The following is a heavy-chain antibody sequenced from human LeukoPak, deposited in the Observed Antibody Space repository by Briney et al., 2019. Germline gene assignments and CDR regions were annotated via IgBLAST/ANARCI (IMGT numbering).Heavy chain of an antibody. CDR3: ARHSSSSVNYYYGMDV. Sequence: SETLSLTCTVSGGSISSGVYYWSWIRQHPGKGLEWIGCIFYSGTTYYNPSLKSRITTSVDTSKNQFSLKLSSVTAADTAVYYCARHSSSSVNYYYGMDVWGQGTTVTVSS. CDR2: IFYSGTT. D-gene: IGHD6-13*01. J-gene: IGHJ6*02. CDR1: GGSISSGVYY. V-gene: IGHV4-31*03.